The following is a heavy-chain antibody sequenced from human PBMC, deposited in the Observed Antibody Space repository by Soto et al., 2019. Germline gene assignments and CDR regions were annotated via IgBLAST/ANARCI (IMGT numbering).Heavy chain of an antibody. J-gene: IGHJ5*02. CDR1: SISSSNW. Sequence: SISSSNWWSWVRQPPGQGLEWIGEIYHSGSTNYNPSLKSRVTISVDKSKNQFCLKLSSVTAADTAVYYCARVRVSDFWSGYYAAGSDDGRWFDPWGQGTRVTVSS. CDR3: ARVRVSDFWSGYYAAGSDDGRWFDP. D-gene: IGHD3-3*01. CDR2: IYHSGST. V-gene: IGHV4-4*02.